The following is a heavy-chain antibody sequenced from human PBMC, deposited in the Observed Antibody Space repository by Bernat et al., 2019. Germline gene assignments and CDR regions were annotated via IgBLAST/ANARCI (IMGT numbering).Heavy chain of an antibody. Sequence: EVQLAESGGGLVKPGESLRLSCAASGFTFSSYNMMWVRQAPGRGLERVSFITTGGDYTSYGASLKGQFSISRDDAKNSMYLQMNGLAAEDTAVYCCARESGRFGSLDCRGPGTLVTVSS. CDR1: GFTFSSYN. V-gene: IGHV3-21*06. CDR2: ITTGGDYT. D-gene: IGHD1-26*01. J-gene: IGHJ4*02. CDR3: ARESGRFGSLDC.